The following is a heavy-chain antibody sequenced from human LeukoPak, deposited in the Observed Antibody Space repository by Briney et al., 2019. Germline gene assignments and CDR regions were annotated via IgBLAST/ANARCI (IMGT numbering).Heavy chain of an antibody. CDR2: IIPILGIA. Sequence: SVKVSCRASGGTFSSYAISWVRQAPGQGLEWMGRIIPILGIANYAQKFQGRVTITADKSTSTAYMELSSLRSEDTAVYYCASGWQPAAIYGYYYYGMDVWGQGTTVTVSS. D-gene: IGHD2-2*01. CDR1: GGTFSSYA. CDR3: ASGWQPAAIYGYYYYGMDV. V-gene: IGHV1-69*04. J-gene: IGHJ6*02.